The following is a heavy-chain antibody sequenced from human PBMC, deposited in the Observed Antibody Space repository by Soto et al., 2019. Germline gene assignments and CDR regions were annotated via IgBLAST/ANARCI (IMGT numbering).Heavy chain of an antibody. CDR1: GNKFTSSW. CDR2: IFPSDSDT. V-gene: IGHV5-51*01. J-gene: IGHJ5*02. Sequence: PXDSLKVSCRTSGNKFTSSWIALVLQMPGKGLEWMGIIFPSDSDTRYSPSFQGQVTISADRSTSTVFLQWASLKASDTAVYFCARKDKSGYFNWFDPWGQGTLVTVSS. CDR3: ARKDKSGYFNWFDP. D-gene: IGHD3-22*01.